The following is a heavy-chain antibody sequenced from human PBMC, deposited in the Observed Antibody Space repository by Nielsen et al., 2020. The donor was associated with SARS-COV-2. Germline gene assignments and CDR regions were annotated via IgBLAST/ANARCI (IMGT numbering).Heavy chain of an antibody. J-gene: IGHJ4*02. CDR2: INPNSGGA. CDR3: ARGGTTGTTFPESMDY. CDR1: GYIFTGYY. Sequence: ASVKVSCKASGYIFTGYYVHWVRQAPGQGLEWMGWINPNSGGANYAQKFQGWVTMTRDTSISTAYMELSRLRSDDTAVYYCARGGTTGTTFPESMDYWGQGTLVTVSS. V-gene: IGHV1-2*04. D-gene: IGHD1-1*01.